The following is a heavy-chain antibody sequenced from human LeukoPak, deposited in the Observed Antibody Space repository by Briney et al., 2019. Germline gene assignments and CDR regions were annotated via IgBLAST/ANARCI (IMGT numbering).Heavy chain of an antibody. J-gene: IGHJ3*02. CDR2: IYYSGST. CDR1: GGSISSSSYY. Sequence: SETLSLTCTVSGGSISSSSYYWGWIRQPPGKGLEWIGSIYYSGSTYYNPSLKSRVTISVDTSKNQFSLKLSSVTAADTAVYYCARRKTSFGAFDIWGQGTMVTVSS. CDR3: ARRKTSFGAFDI. D-gene: IGHD3-10*01. V-gene: IGHV4-39*07.